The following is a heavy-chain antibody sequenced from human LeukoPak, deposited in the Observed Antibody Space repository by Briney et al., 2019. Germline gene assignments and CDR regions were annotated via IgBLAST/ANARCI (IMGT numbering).Heavy chain of an antibody. CDR3: ATSSSSWYLNY. CDR1: GGSFSGYY. Sequence: RPSETLSLTCAVYGGSFSGYYWSWIRQPPGKGLEWIGEINHSGSTNYNPSLKSRVTISVDTSKNQFSLKLSSVTAADTAVYYCATSSSSWYLNYWGQGTLVTVSS. J-gene: IGHJ4*02. CDR2: INHSGST. V-gene: IGHV4-34*01. D-gene: IGHD6-13*01.